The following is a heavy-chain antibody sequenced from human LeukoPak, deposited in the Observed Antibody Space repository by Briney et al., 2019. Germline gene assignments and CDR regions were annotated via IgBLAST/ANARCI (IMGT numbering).Heavy chain of an antibody. Sequence: GGSLRLSCAASGFTFSSYAMSWVRQAPGKGLEWVSGISGSGGSTYYADSVKGRFTISRDNSKNTLYLQMNSLRVEDTANYYRAKLPTYYFDSSGYHFDYWGQGTLVTVSS. J-gene: IGHJ4*02. CDR1: GFTFSSYA. V-gene: IGHV3-23*01. CDR3: AKLPTYYFDSSGYHFDY. D-gene: IGHD3-22*01. CDR2: ISGSGGST.